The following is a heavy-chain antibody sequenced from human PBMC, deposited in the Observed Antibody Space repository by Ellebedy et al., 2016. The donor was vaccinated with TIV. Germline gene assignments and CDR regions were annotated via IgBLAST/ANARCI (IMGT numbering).Heavy chain of an antibody. CDR1: GGSISSGGHF. J-gene: IGHJ3*02. V-gene: IGHV4-31*03. Sequence: LRLSXTVSGGSISSGGHFWSWIRQHPGKGLEWIGHIFYSGGTDYNPSLKSRVTISRDTSQNHFSLRLSSVTAADTAVYYCARDQNYDSSGKDAFNIWGQGTMVTVSS. D-gene: IGHD3-22*01. CDR2: IFYSGGT. CDR3: ARDQNYDSSGKDAFNI.